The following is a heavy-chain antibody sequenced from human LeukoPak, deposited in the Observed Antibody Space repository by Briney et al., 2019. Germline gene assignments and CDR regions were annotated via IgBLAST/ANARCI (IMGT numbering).Heavy chain of an antibody. CDR3: TRDPRALDY. CDR1: GFTFNRYS. Sequence: GGSLRLSCAASGFTFNRYSMNWVRQAPGKGLEWVSYIAYTGTIHYADSVKGRFTISRAHAKNSLYLHMNSLRAEDTAVYYCTRDPRALDYWGQGTLVTVSS. J-gene: IGHJ4*02. V-gene: IGHV3-48*01. CDR2: IAYTGTI.